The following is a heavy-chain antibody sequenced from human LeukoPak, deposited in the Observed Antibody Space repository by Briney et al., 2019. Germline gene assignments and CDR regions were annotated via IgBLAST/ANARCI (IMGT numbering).Heavy chain of an antibody. Sequence: ASVKVSCKVSGCTLTELSMHWVRQAPGKGLEWMGGFDPEDGETIYAQKFQGRVTMTEDTSTDTAYMELSSLRSEDTAAYYCATAKYYYDSSGYYFDYWGQGTLVTVSS. CDR3: ATAKYYYDSSGYYFDY. D-gene: IGHD3-22*01. J-gene: IGHJ4*02. CDR1: GCTLTELS. V-gene: IGHV1-24*01. CDR2: FDPEDGET.